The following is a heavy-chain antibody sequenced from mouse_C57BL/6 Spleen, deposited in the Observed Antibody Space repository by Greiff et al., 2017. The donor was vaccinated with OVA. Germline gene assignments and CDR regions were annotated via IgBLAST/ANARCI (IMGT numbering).Heavy chain of an antibody. CDR1: GYSFTGYY. V-gene: IGHV1-42*01. J-gene: IGHJ2*01. CDR3: ARNPSTVVEYYFDY. D-gene: IGHD1-1*01. Sequence: VQLKESGPELVKPGASVKISCKASGYSFTGYYMNWVKQSPEKSLEWIGEINPSTGGTTYNQKFKAKATLTVDKSSSTAYMQLKSLTSEDSAVYYCARNPSTVVEYYFDYWGQGTTLTVSS. CDR2: INPSTGGT.